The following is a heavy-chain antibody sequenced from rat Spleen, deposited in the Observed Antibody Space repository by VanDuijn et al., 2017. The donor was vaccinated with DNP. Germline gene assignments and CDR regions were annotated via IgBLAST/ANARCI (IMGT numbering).Heavy chain of an antibody. Sequence: QVQLQQSGAELAKPGSSVKISCKASGNTFTSYYIGWIKQTTGQGLEYIGYIHTGSGSTNYDEKFKGKATLTVDKSSSTAFMQLSSLTPDDSAVYYCASSWVGVRGIWFAFWGQGTLVTVSS. CDR3: ASSWVGVRGIWFAF. CDR2: IHTGSGST. D-gene: IGHD4-3*01. V-gene: IGHV1-43*01. J-gene: IGHJ3*01. CDR1: GNTFTSYY.